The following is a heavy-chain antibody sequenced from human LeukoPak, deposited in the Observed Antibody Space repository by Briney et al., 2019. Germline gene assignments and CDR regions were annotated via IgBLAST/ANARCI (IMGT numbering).Heavy chain of an antibody. CDR1: GFTFRTYW. Sequence: GGSLRLSCVASGFTFRTYWMHWVRQAPGKGLVWVSRINSDGSSTIYADSVKGRFTISRDNAKNTLYLQMNGLRAEDTAVYYCARRYCSGGTCYLDYWGQGTLVTVSS. J-gene: IGHJ4*02. V-gene: IGHV3-74*01. D-gene: IGHD2-15*01. CDR3: ARRYCSGGTCYLDY. CDR2: INSDGSST.